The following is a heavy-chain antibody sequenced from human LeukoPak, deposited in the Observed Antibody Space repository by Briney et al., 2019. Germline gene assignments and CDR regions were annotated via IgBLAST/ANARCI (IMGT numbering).Heavy chain of an antibody. CDR2: IYPGDSDT. CDR3: ARGASGGCCSSTSCLHFDY. D-gene: IGHD2-2*01. CDR1: GYSFTSYW. Sequence: GESLKISCKGSGYSFTSYWIGWVRQMPGKGLEWMGIIYPGDSDTRYSPSCQGQVTISADRSISTAYLQWSSLKASDTAMYYCARGASGGCCSSTSCLHFDYWGQGTLVTVSS. V-gene: IGHV5-51*01. J-gene: IGHJ4*02.